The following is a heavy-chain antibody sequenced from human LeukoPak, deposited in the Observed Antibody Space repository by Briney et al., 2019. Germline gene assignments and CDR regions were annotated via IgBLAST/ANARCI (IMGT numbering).Heavy chain of an antibody. CDR3: AKDLGAGGGSVFDY. J-gene: IGHJ4*02. V-gene: IGHV3-23*01. Sequence: GGSLRLSCAASGFTFSSYAMSWVRQAPRKGLEWVSAISGSGGNAYYADSVNGRFTISRDNSKNTLYLQMNSLRAEDTAVYYCAKDLGAGGGSVFDYWGREPWSPSPQ. CDR2: ISGSGGNA. CDR1: GFTFSSYA. D-gene: IGHD3-10*01.